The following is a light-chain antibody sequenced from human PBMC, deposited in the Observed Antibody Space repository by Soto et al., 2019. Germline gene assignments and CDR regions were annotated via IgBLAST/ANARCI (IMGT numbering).Light chain of an antibody. V-gene: IGKV3-20*01. CDR1: QSVISRY. J-gene: IGKJ4*01. CDR2: DAS. Sequence: DIVLTQSPGTLSLSPGQRATLSCRASQSVISRYLAWYQQKTGQAPRLLIFDASTRATGTPDRFSGSGSGTDFTLTINRLDPADFAVYYCQQYGSSITFGGGTKLEMK. CDR3: QQYGSSIT.